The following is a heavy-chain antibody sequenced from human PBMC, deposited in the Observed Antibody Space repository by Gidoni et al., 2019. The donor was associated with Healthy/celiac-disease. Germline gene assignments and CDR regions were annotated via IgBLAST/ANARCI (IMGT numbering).Heavy chain of an antibody. CDR3: ASWHYEGSSGWYQGFFDY. Sequence: QVQLVQSGAAVKKPGSSVTVSCQASGGTFTSSAISWVRQAPGKGLEWMGGIIPIVGKANYAKKFQGRVTSTADESTRTAYMELSSRRSEDTAVYYCASWHYEGSSGWYQGFFDYWGQGTLVTVSS. D-gene: IGHD6-19*01. V-gene: IGHV1-69*01. CDR1: GGTFTSSA. CDR2: IIPIVGKA. J-gene: IGHJ4*02.